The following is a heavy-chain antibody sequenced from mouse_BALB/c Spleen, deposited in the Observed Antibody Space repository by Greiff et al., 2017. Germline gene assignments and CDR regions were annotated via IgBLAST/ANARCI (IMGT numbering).Heavy chain of an antibody. Sequence: DVHLVESGGGLVQPGGSRKLSCAASGFTFSSFGMHWVRQAPEKGLEWVAYISSGSSTIYYADTVKGRFTISRDNPKNTLFLQMTSLRSEDTAMYYCARSRNYPAWFAYWGQGTLVTVSA. D-gene: IGHD2-1*01. V-gene: IGHV5-17*02. CDR1: GFTFSSFG. CDR2: ISSGSSTI. J-gene: IGHJ3*01. CDR3: ARSRNYPAWFAY.